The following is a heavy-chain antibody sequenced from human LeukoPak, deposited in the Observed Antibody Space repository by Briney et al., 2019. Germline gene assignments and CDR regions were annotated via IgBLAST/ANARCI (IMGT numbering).Heavy chain of an antibody. CDR1: GFTFRSYA. V-gene: IGHV3-30-3*01. J-gene: IGHJ4*02. CDR3: AREGYGRYYFDY. Sequence: AGRSLRLSCAASGFTFRSYAMHWVRQAPGKGLEWVAIISYDGSNKYYADSVKGRFTISRDNSKNTLYLQMNSLRAEDTAVYYCAREGYGRYYFDYWGQGTLVTVSS. CDR2: ISYDGSNK. D-gene: IGHD5-12*01.